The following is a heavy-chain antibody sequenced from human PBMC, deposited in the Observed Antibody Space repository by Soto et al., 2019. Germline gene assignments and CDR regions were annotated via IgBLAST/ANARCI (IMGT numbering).Heavy chain of an antibody. CDR3: VRVNEGVYYDSSGYYGF. CDR2: ISTYSGNT. J-gene: IGHJ4*02. CDR1: GYRFSSYG. V-gene: IGHV1-18*03. Sequence: ASVKVSCKASGYRFSSYGICCVRQAPGQVLQWMGWISTYSGNTNFAQDFRDRLTMTTDTSTNTAYMELRSLRSDDMAVYHCVRVNEGVYYDSSGYYGFWGQGTLVTVSS. D-gene: IGHD3-22*01.